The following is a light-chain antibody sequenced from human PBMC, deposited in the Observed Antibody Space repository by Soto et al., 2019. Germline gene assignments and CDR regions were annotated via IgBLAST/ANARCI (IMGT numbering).Light chain of an antibody. CDR3: GSYVGSKSFV. V-gene: IGLV2-8*01. CDR1: SSDIGDYNY. Sequence: QSVLTQPPSASGSLGQSVTISCTGTSSDIGDYNYVSWYRQHAGKAPKVMIYEVSQRPSGVPDRFSGSKSGNTASLTVSGLQAEDEADYYCGSYVGSKSFVFGGGTKVTVL. J-gene: IGLJ3*02. CDR2: EVS.